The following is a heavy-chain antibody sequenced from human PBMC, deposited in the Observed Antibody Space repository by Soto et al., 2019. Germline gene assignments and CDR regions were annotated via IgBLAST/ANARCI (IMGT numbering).Heavy chain of an antibody. V-gene: IGHV1-18*01. CDR1: GYIFTNYD. J-gene: IGHJ4*02. CDR2: ISPYSGNT. Sequence: QVQLVQSGGEVKKPGASVKVSCKASGYIFTNYDIGWVRQAPGQGLEWMGWISPYSGNTKYTQKVQGRVTMTTDTSTSTAYMELRSLRSDDTAVYYCVRVACSGWYTGGYWGQGTLVTVSS. D-gene: IGHD6-19*01. CDR3: VRVACSGWYTGGY.